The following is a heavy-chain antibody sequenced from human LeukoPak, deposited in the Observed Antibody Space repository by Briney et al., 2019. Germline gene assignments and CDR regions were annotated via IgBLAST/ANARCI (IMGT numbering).Heavy chain of an antibody. Sequence: SETLSLTCTVSGDSISGYYWSWIRQPPGKGREWIGYIYYSGTTHYNPSLKSRVTTSVDTSKNQFSLKLSSVTAADTAVYYCARVELERSFDIWGQGTMVIVSS. CDR2: IYYSGTT. CDR1: GDSISGYY. V-gene: IGHV4-59*01. D-gene: IGHD1-1*01. J-gene: IGHJ3*02. CDR3: ARVELERSFDI.